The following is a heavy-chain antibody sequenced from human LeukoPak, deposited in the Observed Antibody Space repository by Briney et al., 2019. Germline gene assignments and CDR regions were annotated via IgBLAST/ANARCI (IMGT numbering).Heavy chain of an antibody. D-gene: IGHD3-22*01. CDR3: ARCPVSYDSSARWFDP. Sequence: GGSLRLSCAASGFTFSSYAMHWVRQAPGKGLEWVAVISYDGSNKYYADSVKGRFTISRDNSKNTLYLQMNSLRAEDTAVYYCARCPVSYDSSARWFDPWGQGTLVTVSS. J-gene: IGHJ5*02. CDR1: GFTFSSYA. CDR2: ISYDGSNK. V-gene: IGHV3-30-3*01.